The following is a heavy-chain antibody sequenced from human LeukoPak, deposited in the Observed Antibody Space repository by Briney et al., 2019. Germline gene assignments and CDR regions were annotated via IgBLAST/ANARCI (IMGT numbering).Heavy chain of an antibody. D-gene: IGHD3-22*01. CDR2: ISSSSSYI. V-gene: IGHV3-21*01. CDR3: ARDRYYYDSSGSIDY. Sequence: PGGSLRLSCAASGFTFSSYIMNWVRQAPGKGLEWVSSISSSSSYIYYADSVKGRFTISRDNAKNSLYLQMNSLRAEDTAVYYCARDRYYYDSSGSIDYWGQGTLVTVSS. CDR1: GFTFSSYI. J-gene: IGHJ4*02.